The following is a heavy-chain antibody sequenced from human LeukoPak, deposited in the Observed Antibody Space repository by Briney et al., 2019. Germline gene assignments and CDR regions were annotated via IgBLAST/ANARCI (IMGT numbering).Heavy chain of an antibody. V-gene: IGHV3-30*18. CDR3: AKITVATTPNY. D-gene: IGHD3-10*01. Sequence: PGGSLRLSCAASGFTFSSYGMHWVRQAPGKGLEWVALISYDGSNEYYADSVKGRFSISRDNSKNTVYLQMSDLRAEDTAVYYCAKITVATTPNYWGQGTLVTVSS. J-gene: IGHJ4*02. CDR2: ISYDGSNE. CDR1: GFTFSSYG.